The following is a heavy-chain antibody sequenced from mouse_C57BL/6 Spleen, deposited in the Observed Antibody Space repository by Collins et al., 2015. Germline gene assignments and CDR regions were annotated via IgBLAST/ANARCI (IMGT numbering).Heavy chain of an antibody. CDR2: IYPSDSET. Sequence: QVQLQQPGAELVRPGSSVKLSCKASGYAFTSYWMDWVKQRPGQGLEWIGNIYPSDSETHYNQKFKDKATLTVDKSSSTAYMQLSSLTSEDSAVYHCARTHYYGSSYNYAMDYWGQGTSVTVSS. D-gene: IGHD1-1*01. CDR1: GYAFTSYW. V-gene: IGHV1-61*01. J-gene: IGHJ4*01. CDR3: ARTHYYGSSYNYAMDY.